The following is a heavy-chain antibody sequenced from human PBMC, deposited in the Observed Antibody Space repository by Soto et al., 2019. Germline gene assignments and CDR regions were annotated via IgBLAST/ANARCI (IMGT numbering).Heavy chain of an antibody. D-gene: IGHD2-15*01. CDR1: GFTFSIYV. J-gene: IGHJ4*02. CDR3: ANLYRRWPDY. V-gene: IGHV3-23*01. Sequence: EVQLLESGGGLVQPGGSLRLSCAASGFTFSIYVMNWVRQAPGKGLEWVSAISGSGDSTFYAASVKGRFTISRDNSKNTVYLQMNSLRAEDTAVYYCANLYRRWPDYWGQGTLVTVSS. CDR2: ISGSGDST.